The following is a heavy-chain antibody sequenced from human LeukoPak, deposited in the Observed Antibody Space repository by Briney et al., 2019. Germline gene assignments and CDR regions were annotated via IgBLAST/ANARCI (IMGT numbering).Heavy chain of an antibody. CDR2: IYYSGST. V-gene: IGHV4-34*11. CDR3: ARTTEAHSWRTRYYMDV. J-gene: IGHJ6*03. Sequence: SETLSLTCAVYGGSFSGYYWSWIRQPPGKGLEWIGYIYYSGSTNYNPSLKSRVTISVDTSKNQFSLKLSSVTAADTAVYYCARTTEAHSWRTRYYMDVWGKGTTVTVSS. D-gene: IGHD6-13*01. CDR1: GGSFSGYY.